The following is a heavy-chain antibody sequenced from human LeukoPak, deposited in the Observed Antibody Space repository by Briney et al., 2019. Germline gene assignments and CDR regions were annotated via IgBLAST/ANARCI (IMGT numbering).Heavy chain of an antibody. CDR2: IYYSGST. J-gene: IGHJ2*01. CDR1: GGSISSYY. V-gene: IGHV4-59*01. D-gene: IGHD2-15*01. CDR3: ARDRCSGGSCWYFDL. Sequence: SETLSLTCTVSGGSISSYYWSWIRQPPGKGLEWIGYIYYSGSTNYNPSLKSRVTISVDTSKNQFSLKLSSVTAADTAVYYCARDRCSGGSCWYFDLWGRGTLVTVSS.